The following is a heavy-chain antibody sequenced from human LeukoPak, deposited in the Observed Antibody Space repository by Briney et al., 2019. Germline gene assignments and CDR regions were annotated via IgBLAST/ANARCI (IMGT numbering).Heavy chain of an antibody. CDR1: GFTFSRDW. V-gene: IGHV3-7*04. CDR2: IKPDGSEK. CDR3: TRDHPAPGDFFDY. D-gene: IGHD6-13*01. Sequence: GGSLRLSCVASGFTFSRDWMSWVRQAPGTGLQWVANIKPDGSEKYYEDSVKGRFAISRDNAENSLYLQMNSLRAEDTAVYYCTRDHPAPGDFFDYWGQGSLVTVSS. J-gene: IGHJ4*02.